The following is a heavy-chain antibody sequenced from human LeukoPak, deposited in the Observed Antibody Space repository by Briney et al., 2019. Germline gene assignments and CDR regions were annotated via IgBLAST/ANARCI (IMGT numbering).Heavy chain of an antibody. V-gene: IGHV4-34*01. D-gene: IGHD6-13*01. J-gene: IGHJ4*02. CDR3: ASVVGGSLAAAPEFFFDY. Sequence: KTSETLSLTCAVYGGSFSGYYRSWIRQPPGKGLEWIGEINHSGSTNYNPSLKSRVTISVDTSKNQFSLKLSSVTAADTAVYYCASVVGGSLAAAPEFFFDYWGQGTLVTVSS. CDR2: INHSGST. CDR1: GGSFSGYY.